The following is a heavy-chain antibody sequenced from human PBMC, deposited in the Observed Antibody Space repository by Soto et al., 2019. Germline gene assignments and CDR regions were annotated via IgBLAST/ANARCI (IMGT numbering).Heavy chain of an antibody. J-gene: IGHJ4*02. V-gene: IGHV1-18*01. D-gene: IGHD3-16*01. CDR1: GYTFTNFG. CDR2: ISAYNGNT. Sequence: QVQLVRSGAEVKKPGASVKVSCKASGYTFTNFGISWVRQAPGQGLEWMGLISAYNGNTNYAQKFQGRVTMTQYTSTSTAYMEGRSLRIDNTVVYYCAIGGTPMDYWGQVTLVTVSS. CDR3: AIGGTPMDY.